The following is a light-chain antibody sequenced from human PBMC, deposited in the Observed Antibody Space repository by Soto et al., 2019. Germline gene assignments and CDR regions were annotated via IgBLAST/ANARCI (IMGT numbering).Light chain of an antibody. J-gene: IGKJ2*01. Sequence: EIVLTQSPGTLSLSPGERATLSCRASQSVSSGYLAWYQQKPGQAPRLLIYGASSRAPGIPDRFSGSGSGTDFTLTISRLEPEDFAVYYCQYYENSPYTFGQGTKV. V-gene: IGKV3-20*01. CDR2: GAS. CDR1: QSVSSGY. CDR3: QYYENSPYT.